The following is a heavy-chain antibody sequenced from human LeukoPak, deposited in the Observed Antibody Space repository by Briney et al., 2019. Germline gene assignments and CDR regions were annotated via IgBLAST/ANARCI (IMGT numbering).Heavy chain of an antibody. Sequence: SATLSLTCTVSGGSISSYYWSWIRQPAGKGLEWIGRMHTSGSTNYKPSLKSRVTMSVDTSKNQFSLKLSSVTAADTAVYYCARFARPDFRYYYYYYMDVWGKGTTVTVSS. CDR3: ARFARPDFRYYYYYYMDV. D-gene: IGHD3-3*01. V-gene: IGHV4-4*07. CDR1: GGSISSYY. CDR2: MHTSGST. J-gene: IGHJ6*03.